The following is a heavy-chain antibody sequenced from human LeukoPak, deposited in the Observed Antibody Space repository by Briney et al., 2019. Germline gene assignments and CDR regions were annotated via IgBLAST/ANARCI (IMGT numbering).Heavy chain of an antibody. CDR1: GFTFSDNY. CDR2: INGYGSST. J-gene: IGHJ6*03. V-gene: IGHV3-74*01. Sequence: RPGGSLRLSCAASGFTFSDNYMSWIRQAPGKGLVWVSRINGYGSSTSYADSVKGRFTISRDNARNTLYLKMNSLRAEDTAMYYCARVFDYYYYMDVWGKGTTVTVSS. CDR3: ARVFDYYYYMDV.